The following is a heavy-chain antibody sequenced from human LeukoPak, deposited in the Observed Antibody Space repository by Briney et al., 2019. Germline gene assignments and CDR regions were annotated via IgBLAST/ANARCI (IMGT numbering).Heavy chain of an antibody. V-gene: IGHV4-34*01. CDR3: ARANYGDYPIDY. D-gene: IGHD4-17*01. Sequence: SETLSLTCAVYGGSFSGYYWSWIRQPPGKGLEWIGEINHSGSTNYNPSLKSRVTISVDTSKNQFSLKLSSVTAADTAVYYCARANYGDYPIDYWGQGTLVTASS. CDR2: INHSGST. CDR1: GGSFSGYY. J-gene: IGHJ4*02.